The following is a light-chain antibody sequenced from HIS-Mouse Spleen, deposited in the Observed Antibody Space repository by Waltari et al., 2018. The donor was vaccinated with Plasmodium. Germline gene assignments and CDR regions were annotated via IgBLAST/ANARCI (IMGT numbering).Light chain of an antibody. CDR3: CSYAGSRMV. J-gene: IGLJ2*01. CDR2: EGS. V-gene: IGLV2-23*01. CDR1: SSDVGSYNI. Sequence: QSALTQPASVSGSPGQSITISCTGTSSDVGSYNIFSWYQQHPGKAPKPMIYEGSKRPSGVSNRFSGSKSGNTASLTISGLQAEDEADYYCCSYAGSRMVFGGGTKLTVL.